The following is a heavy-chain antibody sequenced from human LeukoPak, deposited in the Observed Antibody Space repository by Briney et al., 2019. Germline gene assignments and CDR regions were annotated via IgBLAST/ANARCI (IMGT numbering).Heavy chain of an antibody. CDR3: AKKRNGIVVVPAAMDY. V-gene: IGHV1-69*01. CDR2: IIPILGTA. J-gene: IGHJ4*02. D-gene: IGHD2-2*01. CDR1: GDTFSSYA. Sequence: ASVKVSCKTSGDTFSSYAISWVRQAPGQGLEWMGGIIPILGTANYAQEFQGRVTITADESTSTAYMELSSLRSEDTAVYYCAKKRNGIVVVPAAMDYWGQGTLVTVSS.